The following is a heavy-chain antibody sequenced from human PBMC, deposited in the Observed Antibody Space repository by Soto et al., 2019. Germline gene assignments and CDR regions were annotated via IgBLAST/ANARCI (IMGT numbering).Heavy chain of an antibody. D-gene: IGHD3-10*01. V-gene: IGHV3-21*01. CDR1: GFTFSSYS. CDR2: ISSSSSYI. J-gene: IGHJ4*02. CDR3: ATPFYGSGSYYYF. Sequence: EVQLVESGGGLVKHGGSLRLSCAASGFTFSSYSMNWVRQAPGKGLEWVSSISSSSSYIYYADSVKGRFTISRDNAKNSLYLQMNSLRAEDTAVYYCATPFYGSGSYYYFWGQGTLVTVSS.